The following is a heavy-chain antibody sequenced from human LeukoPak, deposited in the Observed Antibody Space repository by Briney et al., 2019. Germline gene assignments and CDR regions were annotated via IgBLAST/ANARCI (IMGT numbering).Heavy chain of an antibody. D-gene: IGHD6-19*01. V-gene: IGHV3-30-3*01. J-gene: IGHJ6*02. CDR2: ISYDGSNK. Sequence: GGSLRLSCAASGFTFSGYAMHWVRQAPGKGLEWVAVISYDGSNKYYADSVKGRSTISRDNSKNTLYLQMNSLRAEDTAVYYCARGTPSSSGWLYYGMDVWGQGTTVTVSS. CDR3: ARGTPSSSGWLYYGMDV. CDR1: GFTFSGYA.